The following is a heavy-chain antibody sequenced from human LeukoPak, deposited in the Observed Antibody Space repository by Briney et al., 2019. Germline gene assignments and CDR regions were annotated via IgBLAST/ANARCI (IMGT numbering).Heavy chain of an antibody. CDR2: IKQDGSEK. V-gene: IGHV3-7*01. CDR3: ARDFREGATTFDY. CDR1: GFTFSSYW. D-gene: IGHD1-26*01. J-gene: IGHJ4*02. Sequence: GGSLRLSCAASGFTFSSYWMSWVRQAPGKGLEWVANIKQDGSEKYYVDSVKGRFTISRDNTKNSLYLQMNSLRAEDTAVYYCARDFREGATTFDYWGQGTLVTVSS.